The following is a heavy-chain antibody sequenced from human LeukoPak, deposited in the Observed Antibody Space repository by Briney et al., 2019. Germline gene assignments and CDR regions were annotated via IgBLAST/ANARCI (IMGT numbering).Heavy chain of an antibody. CDR1: GFTFSRSW. V-gene: IGHV3-7*01. CDR3: ARDSAYNAFDI. D-gene: IGHD5-12*01. CDR2: INEDGSVK. Sequence: GGSLRLSCAASGFTFSRSWMTGVRQASGEGREWLGNINEDGSVKNYVGSVKGRFTISRDNAKNSLYLQMNSLSAEDTAVYYCARDSAYNAFDIWGQGTMVTVSS. J-gene: IGHJ3*02.